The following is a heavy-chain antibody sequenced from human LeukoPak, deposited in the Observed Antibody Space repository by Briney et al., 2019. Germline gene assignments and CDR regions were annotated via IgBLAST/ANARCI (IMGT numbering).Heavy chain of an antibody. CDR1: EFAFSNYA. Sequence: GGSLRLSCAASEFAFSNYAMSWVRQAPGKGLEWVSGINTGGEYTYYANSVKGRFTISRDNSKNPLYLQMNSLRAEDTAVYYCVKKGGGGYFDSWGQGTLVTVSS. CDR2: INTGGEYT. V-gene: IGHV3-23*01. J-gene: IGHJ4*02. CDR3: VKKGGGGYFDS. D-gene: IGHD3-10*01.